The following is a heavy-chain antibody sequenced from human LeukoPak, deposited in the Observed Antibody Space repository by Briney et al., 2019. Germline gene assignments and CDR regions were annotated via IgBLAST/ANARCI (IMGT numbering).Heavy chain of an antibody. V-gene: IGHV7-4-1*01. CDR2: SNTNTVNP. CDR1: GYTFTSYV. Sequence: ASVKVSCKASGYTFTSYVMNWGQQAPGQGLEWMGWSNTNTVNPTYAQGFTGRFVFSLDTSLSTAYLQICSLKAEDTAVYYCARDYVYGDYVRFDPWGQGTLVTVSS. J-gene: IGHJ5*02. CDR3: ARDYVYGDYVRFDP. D-gene: IGHD4-17*01.